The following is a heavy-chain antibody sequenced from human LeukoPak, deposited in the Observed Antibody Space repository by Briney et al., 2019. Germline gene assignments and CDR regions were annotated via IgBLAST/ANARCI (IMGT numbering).Heavy chain of an antibody. Sequence: GGSLRLSCAASGFTFSSYAMSWVRQAPGEGLEWVSAISGSGGSTYYADSVKGRFTISRDNSKNTLYLQMNSLRAEDTAVYYCAKLQGYYYDSSGYYYFDYWGQGTLVTVSS. V-gene: IGHV3-23*01. J-gene: IGHJ4*02. CDR1: GFTFSSYA. CDR3: AKLQGYYYDSSGYYYFDY. D-gene: IGHD3-22*01. CDR2: ISGSGGST.